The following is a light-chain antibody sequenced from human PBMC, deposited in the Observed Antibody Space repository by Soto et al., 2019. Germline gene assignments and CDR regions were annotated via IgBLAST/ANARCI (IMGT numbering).Light chain of an antibody. CDR3: QQYKSWPPLT. J-gene: IGKJ4*01. V-gene: IGKV3-15*01. Sequence: DIVMTQSPAILSVSLGERANLSCLASQSISDNLAWYQQRSGQAPRLLIYGASTRATGVPARFRGSGSGTEFTLTISSLQSDDFAIYYCQQYKSWPPLTFGGGTKVE. CDR1: QSISDN. CDR2: GAS.